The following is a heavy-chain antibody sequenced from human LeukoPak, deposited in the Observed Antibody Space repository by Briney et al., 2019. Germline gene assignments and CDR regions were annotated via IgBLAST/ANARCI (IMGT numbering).Heavy chain of an antibody. V-gene: IGHV4-59*01. D-gene: IGHD6-19*01. CDR1: GASISSDY. CDR3: VRDPSTSGWPYYFDY. Sequence: SETLSLTCTVSGASISSDYWTWIRQPPGKGLEWIGHIHYSGSTKYNPSLKSRVTISVDTSKNQFSLKLYSVTAADTAVYYCVRDPSTSGWPYYFDYWGQGTLVTVSS. CDR2: IHYSGST. J-gene: IGHJ4*02.